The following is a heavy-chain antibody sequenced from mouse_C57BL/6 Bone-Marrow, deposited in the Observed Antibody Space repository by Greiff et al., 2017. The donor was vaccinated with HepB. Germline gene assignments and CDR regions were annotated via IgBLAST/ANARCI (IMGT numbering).Heavy chain of an antibody. CDR3: ARFGNYEDAMDY. D-gene: IGHD2-1*01. Sequence: QVQLQQPGAELVRPGSSVKLSCKASGYTFTSYWMHWVKQRPIQGLEWIGNIDPSDSETHYNQKFKDKATLTVDKSSSTAFMQLSSLTSEDSAVYYCARFGNYEDAMDYWGQGTSVTVSS. CDR1: GYTFTSYW. V-gene: IGHV1-52*01. J-gene: IGHJ4*01. CDR2: IDPSDSET.